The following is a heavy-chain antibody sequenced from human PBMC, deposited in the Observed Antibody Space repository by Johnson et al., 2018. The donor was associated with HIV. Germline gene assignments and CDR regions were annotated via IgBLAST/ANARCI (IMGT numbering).Heavy chain of an antibody. Sequence: VQLVESGGGLVQPGGSLRLSCAASGFTVRSNHISWVRQPPGKGLEWVSVIHSGDKTYYAGPVKGRFTLSRDNSENTVYIQMNSLRAEDMAVYFCARDEPYNLNAFDIWGQGTMVTVSS. J-gene: IGHJ3*02. CDR1: GFTVRSNH. CDR3: ARDEPYNLNAFDI. CDR2: IHSGDKT. D-gene: IGHD5-24*01. V-gene: IGHV3-66*01.